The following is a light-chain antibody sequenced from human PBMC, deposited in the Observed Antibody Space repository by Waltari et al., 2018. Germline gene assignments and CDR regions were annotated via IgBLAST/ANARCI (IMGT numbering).Light chain of an antibody. J-gene: IGLJ3*02. CDR3: SSYTSSSTWV. V-gene: IGLV2-14*03. CDR1: SSDVGGYNY. Sequence: QSALTQPASVSGSPGQSITISCTGTSSDVGGYNYVSWYQQHPGKAPKRMIYDVSNRPSGVSKRFSGSKSGNTASLTISGLQAEDDADYYCSSYTSSSTWVFGGGTKLTVL. CDR2: DVS.